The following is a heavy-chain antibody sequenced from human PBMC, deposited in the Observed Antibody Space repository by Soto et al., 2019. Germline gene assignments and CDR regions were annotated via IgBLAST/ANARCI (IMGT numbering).Heavy chain of an antibody. D-gene: IGHD6-19*01. CDR3: ARSAWYSSGWYGY. CDR2: IDPSDSYT. CDR1: GYSFTSYW. J-gene: IGHJ4*02. Sequence: PGESLKIACKGSGYSFTSYWSSWVRQMPGKGLEWMGRIDPSDSYTNYSPSFQGHVTISADKSISTAYLQWSSLKASDTAMYYCARSAWYSSGWYGYWGQGTLVTVSS. V-gene: IGHV5-10-1*01.